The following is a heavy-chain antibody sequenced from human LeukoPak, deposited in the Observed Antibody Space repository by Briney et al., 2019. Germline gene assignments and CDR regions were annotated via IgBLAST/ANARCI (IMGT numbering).Heavy chain of an antibody. CDR3: ARGRRSPVNCSGGSCYSGFDY. Sequence: SETLSLTCAVYGGSFSGYYWSWIRQPPGKGLEWIGEINHSGSTNYNPSLKSRVTTSVDTSKNHISLKLSSVTAADTAVYYCARGRRSPVNCSGGSCYSGFDYWGQGTLVTVSS. D-gene: IGHD2-15*01. J-gene: IGHJ4*02. CDR1: GGSFSGYY. V-gene: IGHV4-34*01. CDR2: INHSGST.